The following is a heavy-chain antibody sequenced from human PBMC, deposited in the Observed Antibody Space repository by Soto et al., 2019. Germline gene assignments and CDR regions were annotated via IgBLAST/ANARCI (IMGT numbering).Heavy chain of an antibody. D-gene: IGHD4-17*01. CDR2: MNPDSGNT. CDR3: VRPGDYSSQLTDY. Sequence: QVQLVQSGAEVKKSGASVKVSCKASGNTFTSYDIHWVRQATGQGLEWMGWMNPDSGNTGYAQKFQGRVTMTRDTSISAAYMELRILRSEDTAVYYCVRPGDYSSQLTDYWGQGTLVTVSS. CDR1: GNTFTSYD. V-gene: IGHV1-8*01. J-gene: IGHJ4*02.